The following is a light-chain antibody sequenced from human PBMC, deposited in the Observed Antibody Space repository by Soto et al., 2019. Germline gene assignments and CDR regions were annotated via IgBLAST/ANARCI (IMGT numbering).Light chain of an antibody. J-gene: IGLJ1*01. CDR1: ASDIGRYNY. V-gene: IGLV2-8*01. Sequence: QSVLTQPPSASGSPGQSVTISCIGTASDIGRYNYVSWYQHHPGKAPKLIIYEVTKRPSGVPDRFSGSKSGNTASLTVSGLQADVEADYYCNSYVGSNNYVFGTGTKLTVL. CDR3: NSYVGSNNYV. CDR2: EVT.